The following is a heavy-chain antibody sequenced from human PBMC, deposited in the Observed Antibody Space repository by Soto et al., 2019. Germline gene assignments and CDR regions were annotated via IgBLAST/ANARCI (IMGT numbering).Heavy chain of an antibody. CDR3: ARDLDSGYVLNGAFDI. CDR2: ISYDGSNK. D-gene: IGHD5-12*01. Sequence: GSLRLCSXASGFTFSSYAMHWVRQAPGKRLEWVAVISYDGSNKYYADSVKGRFTISRDNSKNTLYLQMNSLRAEDTAVYYCARDLDSGYVLNGAFDIWGQGTMVTVSS. J-gene: IGHJ3*02. V-gene: IGHV3-30-3*01. CDR1: GFTFSSYA.